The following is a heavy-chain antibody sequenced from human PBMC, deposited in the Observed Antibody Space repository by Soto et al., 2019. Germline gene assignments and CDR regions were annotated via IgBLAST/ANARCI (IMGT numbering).Heavy chain of an antibody. CDR2: ISAYNGNT. D-gene: IGHD3-10*01. V-gene: IGHV1-18*01. CDR3: ARARFGELLYGDYMDV. Sequence: ASVKVSCKASGYTFTSYGISWVRQAPGQGLEWMGWISAYNGNTNYAQKLQGRVTMTTDTSTSTAYMELRSLRSDDTAVYYCARARFGELLYGDYMDVWGKGTTVTVS. CDR1: GYTFTSYG. J-gene: IGHJ6*03.